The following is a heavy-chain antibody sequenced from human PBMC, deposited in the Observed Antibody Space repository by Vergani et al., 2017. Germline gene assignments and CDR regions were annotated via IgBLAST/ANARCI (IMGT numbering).Heavy chain of an antibody. CDR2: INPNSGGT. V-gene: IGHV1-2*02. CDR3: ARDLDILTGYTEQEGTPRFDY. CDR1: GYTFTGYY. D-gene: IGHD3-9*01. Sequence: QVQLVQSGAEVKKPGASVKVSCKASGYTFTGYYMHWVRQAPGXGLEWMGGINPNSGGTNYAQKFQGRVTVTRDTSSSTAYMELSRLRADDTAVYYCARDLDILTGYTEQEGTPRFDYWGQGTLVTVSS. J-gene: IGHJ4*02.